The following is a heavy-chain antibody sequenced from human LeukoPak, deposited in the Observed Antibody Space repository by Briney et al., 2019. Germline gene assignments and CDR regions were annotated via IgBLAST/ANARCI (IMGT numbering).Heavy chain of an antibody. D-gene: IGHD3-22*01. CDR2: ISSTTKNV. V-gene: IGHV3-48*01. J-gene: IGHJ4*02. Sequence: PGGSLRLSXAASGFTFTTCNMNWFSQAPGKGLEWISYISSTTKNVYYADSVRGRFTISRDNAKNSLYLQMNSLRAEDTAVYYCATDTYYSDTAAECDYWGQGTLVTVSS. CDR3: ATDTYYSDTAAECDY. CDR1: GFTFTTCN.